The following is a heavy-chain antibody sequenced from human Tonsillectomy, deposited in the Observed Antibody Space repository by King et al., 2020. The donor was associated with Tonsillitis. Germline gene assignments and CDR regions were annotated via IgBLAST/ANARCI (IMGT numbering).Heavy chain of an antibody. D-gene: IGHD5-12*01. Sequence: VQLVESGGGLVKPGGSLRLSCAASGFTFSSYSMNWVRQAPGKGLEWVSSISSSSSYIYYADSVKGRFTISRDNAKNSLYLQMNSLRAEDTAVYYCARGGYSGYVSYGMDVWGQGTTVTVSS. CDR3: ARGGYSGYVSYGMDV. V-gene: IGHV3-21*01. J-gene: IGHJ6*02. CDR1: GFTFSSYS. CDR2: ISSSSSYI.